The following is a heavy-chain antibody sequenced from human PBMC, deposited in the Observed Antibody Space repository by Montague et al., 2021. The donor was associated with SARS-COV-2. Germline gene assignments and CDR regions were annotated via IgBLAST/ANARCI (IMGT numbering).Heavy chain of an antibody. D-gene: IGHD3-10*01. CDR3: ARPLVRGVPKAFDI. CDR2: IYYSGTT. V-gene: IGHV4-39*01. CDR1: GGSITRNYY. J-gene: IGHJ3*02. Sequence: SGTLSLTCTVSGGSITRNYYWGWIRQSPGKGLEWVGNIYYSGTTFINPSLESRVTISVDASKNQFSLNLSSVTAADTAVYYCARPLVRGVPKAFDIWGQGALVTVSS.